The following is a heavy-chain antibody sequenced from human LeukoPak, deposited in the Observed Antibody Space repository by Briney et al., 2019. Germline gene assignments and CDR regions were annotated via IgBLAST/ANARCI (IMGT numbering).Heavy chain of an antibody. CDR3: ARTGRGWIDP. CDR2: IYHSGST. J-gene: IGHJ5*02. D-gene: IGHD3-10*01. V-gene: IGHV4-30-2*01. CDR1: GGSISSGDYY. Sequence: SETLSLTCTVSGGSISSGDYYWSWIRQPPGKGLEWIGYIYHSGSTYYNPSLKSRVTISVDRSKNQFSLKLSSVTAADTAVYYCARTGRGWIDPWGQGTLVTVSS.